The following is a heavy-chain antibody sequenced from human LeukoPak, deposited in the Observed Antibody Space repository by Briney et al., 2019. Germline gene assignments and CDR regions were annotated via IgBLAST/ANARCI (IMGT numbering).Heavy chain of an antibody. V-gene: IGHV4-34*01. CDR1: GGSFSGYY. CDR2: INHSGST. J-gene: IGHJ4*02. D-gene: IGHD1-26*01. Sequence: SETLSLTCAVYGGSFSGYYWSWIRQPPGKGLEWIGEINHSGSTNYNPSLKSRVTISVDTSKNQFSLKLSSVTAADTAVYYCARNPVDYSGSYSLSAFDYWGQGTLVTVSS. CDR3: ARNPVDYSGSYSLSAFDY.